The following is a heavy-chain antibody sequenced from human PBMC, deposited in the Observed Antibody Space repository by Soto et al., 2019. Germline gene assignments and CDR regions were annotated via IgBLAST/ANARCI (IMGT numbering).Heavy chain of an antibody. J-gene: IGHJ4*02. V-gene: IGHV3-30*18. D-gene: IGHD4-17*01. Sequence: QVQLVESGGGVVQPGRSLRLSCAASGFSFSNFGMHWVRQAPGKGLEWVAVISYDGSKKYYADSVKGRFTISRDNSKNTLFLQVDSLRGDDTAVYYCAKDANDYVDYRLFFWFDYWGQGTLVTVSS. CDR2: ISYDGSKK. CDR3: AKDANDYVDYRLFFWFDY. CDR1: GFSFSNFG.